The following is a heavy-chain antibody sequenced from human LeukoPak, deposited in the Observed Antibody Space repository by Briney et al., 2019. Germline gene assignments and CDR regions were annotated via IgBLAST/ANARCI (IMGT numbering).Heavy chain of an antibody. CDR2: IYYSGST. Sequence: SQTLSLTCTVSGGSISSGGYYWSWIRQHPGKGLEWIGYIYYSGSTYYNPSLKGRVTISVDTSKNQFSLKLSSVTAADTAVYYCARLTYYYDSSGYYANWFDPWGQGTLVTVSS. D-gene: IGHD3-22*01. CDR3: ARLTYYYDSSGYYANWFDP. J-gene: IGHJ5*02. CDR1: GGSISSGGYY. V-gene: IGHV4-31*03.